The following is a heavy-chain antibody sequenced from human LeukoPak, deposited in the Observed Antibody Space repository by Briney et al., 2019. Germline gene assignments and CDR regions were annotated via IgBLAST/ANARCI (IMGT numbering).Heavy chain of an antibody. CDR1: GGSISGYY. J-gene: IGHJ5*01. D-gene: IGHD3-3*01. CDR2: IYYSGST. CDR3: ARGRNLEWFDY. V-gene: IGHV4-59*01. Sequence: SETLSLTCTVSGGSISGYYYNWIRHPPGKGLERIGYIYYSGSTNYNPSLKSRVTISLDTSKNQFSLKLNSVTAADTAVYYCARGRNLEWFDYWGQGTLVTVSS.